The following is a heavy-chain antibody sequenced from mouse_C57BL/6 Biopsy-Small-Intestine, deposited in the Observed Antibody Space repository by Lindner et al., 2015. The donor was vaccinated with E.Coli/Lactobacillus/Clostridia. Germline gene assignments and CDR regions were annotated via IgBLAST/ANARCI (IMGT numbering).Heavy chain of an antibody. CDR2: INTNTGNP. CDR3: AREGPVLGAVAAAGEDAFDI. V-gene: IGHV9-3*02. Sequence: VKVSCKTSGYTFTKYAMNWVRQALDKGLSGWDGINTNTGNPTYAQGFTGRFVFSLDTSVNTAYLQISSLKPEDTALYYCAREGPVLGAVAAAGEDAFDIWGQGTMVTVSS. CDR1: GYTFTKYA. J-gene: IGHJ3*01. D-gene: IGHD4-1*01.